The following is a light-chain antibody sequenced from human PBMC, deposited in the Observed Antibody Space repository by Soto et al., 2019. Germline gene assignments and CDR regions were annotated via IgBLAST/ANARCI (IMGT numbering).Light chain of an antibody. CDR3: QVWDSSSDHVV. Sequence: SYELTQPPSVSVAPGKKARITCGGNNIGSKSVHWYQQKPGQAPVVVIFYDSDRPSGIPERFSGSNSGNTATLTISRVEAGDEADYFCQVWDSSSDHVVFGGGTKLTVL. CDR1: NIGSKS. J-gene: IGLJ2*01. CDR2: YDS. V-gene: IGLV3-21*04.